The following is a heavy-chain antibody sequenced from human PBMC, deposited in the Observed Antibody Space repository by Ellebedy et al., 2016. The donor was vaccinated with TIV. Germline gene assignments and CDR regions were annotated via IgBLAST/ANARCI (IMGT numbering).Heavy chain of an antibody. CDR3: AREADDTFDI. Sequence: GESLKISCAASGFTFKNYVMYWVRQAPGKGLEWVALISYDGSNKFYADSVKGRCTISRDNSGNTVYLQMNSMRAEDTAVYYCAREADDTFDIWGQGTMVTVSS. V-gene: IGHV3-30-3*01. CDR1: GFTFKNYV. CDR2: ISYDGSNK. J-gene: IGHJ3*02.